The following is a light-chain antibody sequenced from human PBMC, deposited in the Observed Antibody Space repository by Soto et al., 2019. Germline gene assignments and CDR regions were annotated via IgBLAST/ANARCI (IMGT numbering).Light chain of an antibody. Sequence: DKKMTQSPATLSGSVGDRATLSCRSSQTISSWLAWYQQKPGKAPKLLIYKASTLKSGVPSRFSGSGSGTDFTLTISCLQSEDFATYYCQQYYSYPRTFGQGSKVDI. CDR1: QTISSW. CDR3: QQYYSYPRT. CDR2: KAS. V-gene: IGKV1-5*03. J-gene: IGKJ1*01.